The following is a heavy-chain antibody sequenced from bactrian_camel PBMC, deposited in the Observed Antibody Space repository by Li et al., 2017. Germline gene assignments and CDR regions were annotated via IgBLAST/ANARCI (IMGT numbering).Heavy chain of an antibody. CDR1: QDAEY. D-gene: IGHD5*01. J-gene: IGHJ4*01. CDR2: ITPGRGRR. CDR3: AARMGVGCPLAHVGSLYNY. V-gene: IGHV3S54*01. Sequence: VQLVESGGGSAQVGGSLRLSCQASQDAEYMGWFRRVPGKDREGVAAITPGRGRRYYGDSVKGRFTISRDDAQRTIYLQMNRLEVEDSAMYYCAARMGVGCPLAHVGSLYNYWGQGTQVTVS.